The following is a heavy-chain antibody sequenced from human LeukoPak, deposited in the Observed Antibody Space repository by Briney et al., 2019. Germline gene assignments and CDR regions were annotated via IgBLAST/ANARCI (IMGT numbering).Heavy chain of an antibody. CDR1: GFTFSSYS. J-gene: IGHJ6*02. CDR3: ARQAGPMANYNYYGMDV. D-gene: IGHD3-10*01. V-gene: IGHV3-21*01. CDR2: ISSSSSYI. Sequence: GGSLRLSCAASGFTFSSYSMNWVRQAPGKGLEWVSSISSSSSYIYYADSVKGRFTISRDNAKNSLYLQMNSLRAEDTAVYYCARQAGPMANYNYYGMDVWGQGTTVTVSS.